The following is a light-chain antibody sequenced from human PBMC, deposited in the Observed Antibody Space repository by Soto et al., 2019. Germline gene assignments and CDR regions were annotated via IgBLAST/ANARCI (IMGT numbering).Light chain of an antibody. Sequence: DIVMTQSPDSLAVSLGERATINCRSSQSVLYSSTNDRYLAGYQQKPGQPPKLLIYWGSTRDSGVPDRFSGSGSATDFTLNITSLQAEDGAIYYCQQYYKAPWTFGQGTKVELK. V-gene: IGKV4-1*01. J-gene: IGKJ1*01. CDR1: QSVLYSSTNDRY. CDR2: WGS. CDR3: QQYYKAPWT.